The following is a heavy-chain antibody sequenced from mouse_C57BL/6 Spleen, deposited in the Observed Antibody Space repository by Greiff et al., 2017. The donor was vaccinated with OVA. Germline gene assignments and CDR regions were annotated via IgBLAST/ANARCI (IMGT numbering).Heavy chain of an antibody. D-gene: IGHD1-1*01. Sequence: VQLVESGAELVKPGASVKLSCKASGYTFTSYWMQWVKQRPGQGLEWIGEIDPSDSYTNYNQKFKGKATLTVDTSSSTAYMQLSSLTSEDSAVYYCARTIYYYGSSAFDHWGQGTTLTVSS. J-gene: IGHJ2*01. V-gene: IGHV1-50*01. CDR2: IDPSDSYT. CDR3: ARTIYYYGSSAFDH. CDR1: GYTFTSYW.